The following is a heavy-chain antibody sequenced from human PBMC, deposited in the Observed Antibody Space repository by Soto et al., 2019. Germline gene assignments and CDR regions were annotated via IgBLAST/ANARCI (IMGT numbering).Heavy chain of an antibody. J-gene: IGHJ4*02. V-gene: IGHV4-39*07. CDR1: AGPLSSSSYY. CDR3: AAPPRY. D-gene: IGHD6-6*01. CDR2: IYYSWST. Sequence: PSETLSLTCTVSAGPLSSSSYYRGLIRQPPGQGLERIGSIYYSWSTYYTPSPNSRVTISVDRSKNQFSLKLTSVTAADTAVYYCAAPPRYWGQGTLVTVSS.